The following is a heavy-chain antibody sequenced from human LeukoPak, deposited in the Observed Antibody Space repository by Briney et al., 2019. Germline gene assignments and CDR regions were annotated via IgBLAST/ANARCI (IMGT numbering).Heavy chain of an antibody. V-gene: IGHV3-30*18. D-gene: IGHD5-18*01. CDR1: GFTFSSYG. CDR2: ISYDGSNK. J-gene: IGHJ4*02. CDR3: AKIGIQLWLGEYYFDH. Sequence: GGSLRLSCAASGFTFSSYGMHWVRQAPGKGLEWVAVISYDGSNKYYADSVKGRFTISRDNSKNTLYLQMNSLRAEDTAVYYCAKIGIQLWLGEYYFDHWGQGTLVTVSS.